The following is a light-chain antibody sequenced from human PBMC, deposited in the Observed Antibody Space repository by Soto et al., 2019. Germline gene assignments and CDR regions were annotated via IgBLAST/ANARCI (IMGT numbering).Light chain of an antibody. CDR1: SNIGAGYD. CDR2: RDS. V-gene: IGLV3-9*01. CDR3: QVWDSSSYV. Sequence: VVTQPPSVSGAPGQGVTISCTGSSSNIGAGYDVHWYQQKPGQAPVLVIYRDSNRPSGIPERFSGSNSGNTATLTISRAQAGDEADYYCQVWDSSSYVFGTGTKVTVL. J-gene: IGLJ1*01.